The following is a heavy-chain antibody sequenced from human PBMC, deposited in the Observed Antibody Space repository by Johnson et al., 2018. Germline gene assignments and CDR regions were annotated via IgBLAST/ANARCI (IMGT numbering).Heavy chain of an antibody. V-gene: IGHV1-46*01. CDR1: GYSFTSYH. CDR2: INPSGGTI. J-gene: IGHJ6*02. D-gene: IGHD6-13*01. Sequence: QVQLQESGAEVKKPGASVKISCKASGYSFTSYHVHWVRQAPGQGLAWMGIINPSGGTITYSPRFQGRVTVTRDTSTSTVYMEVNGLGREDTAVYYCARASHSNDWYHYGLDVWGQGTTVTVS. CDR3: ARASHSNDWYHYGLDV.